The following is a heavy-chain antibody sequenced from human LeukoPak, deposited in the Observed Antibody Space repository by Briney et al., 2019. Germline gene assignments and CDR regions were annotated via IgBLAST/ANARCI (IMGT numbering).Heavy chain of an antibody. Sequence: ASVKVSCKASGYTFTSYDINWVRQATGQGLEWMGWMNPNSGNTGYAQKFQGRVTMTRNTSMSTAYMELSSLRSEDTAVYYCARGRKRWSSGSREYYFDYWGQGTLVTVSS. D-gene: IGHD3-10*01. J-gene: IGHJ4*02. CDR2: MNPNSGNT. CDR3: ARGRKRWSSGSREYYFDY. CDR1: GYTFTSYD. V-gene: IGHV1-8*01.